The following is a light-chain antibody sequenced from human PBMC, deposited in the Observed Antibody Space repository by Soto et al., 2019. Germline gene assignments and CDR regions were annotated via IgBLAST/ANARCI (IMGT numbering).Light chain of an antibody. CDR1: QSVSSSY. J-gene: IGKJ1*01. CDR3: QQYKHGST. Sequence: RQARTTLSLVSGNGATLSCGASQSVSSSYLAWFQQKPGQAPRLLIYGASTRATGIPARFSGSGSGTEFTLTICSLQSEDLAVCYCQQYKHGSTFGQGTNVDIK. V-gene: IGKV3-15*01. CDR2: GAS.